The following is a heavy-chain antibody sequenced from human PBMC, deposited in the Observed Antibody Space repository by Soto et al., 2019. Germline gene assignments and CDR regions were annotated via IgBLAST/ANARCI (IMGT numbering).Heavy chain of an antibody. J-gene: IGHJ4*02. V-gene: IGHV4-39*01. Sequence: SETLSLTCAVSGDSISSSSYYWGWIRQPPGKGLEWIGSIYHAGSTFYNPSLKSRITISVDTSKNQFSLKLNSVTAADTAVYYCTRRKLADIGGRGIPVTVSP. D-gene: IGHD6-13*01. CDR3: TRRKLADI. CDR2: IYHAGST. CDR1: GDSISSSSYY.